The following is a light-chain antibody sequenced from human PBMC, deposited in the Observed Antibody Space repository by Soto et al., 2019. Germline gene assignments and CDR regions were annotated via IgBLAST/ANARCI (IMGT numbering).Light chain of an antibody. J-gene: IGKJ1*01. Sequence: DIVCTQSPGTLSLSPGERATLSCKASQSVRGTSLAWYQQKPGQAPRLLIYDASSRATGIPDRFSGGGSGTDFTLTISRLEPEDFAVYYCQQYGSSPRTVGQGTKVDIK. V-gene: IGKV3-20*01. CDR2: DAS. CDR3: QQYGSSPRT. CDR1: QSVRGTS.